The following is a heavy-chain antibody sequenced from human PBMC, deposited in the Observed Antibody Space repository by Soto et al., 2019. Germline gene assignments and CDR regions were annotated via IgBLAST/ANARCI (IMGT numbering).Heavy chain of an antibody. Sequence: QVQLQQWGAGLLKPSETLSLTCAVYGGSFSGYYWSWIRQPPGKGLEWIGEINHSGSTNYNPSLSSRVTISVDPSKNQFSLKLSSVTAADTAVYYCARGLPKRGVLAARRGWFDPWGQGTLVTVSS. CDR3: ARGLPKRGVLAARRGWFDP. V-gene: IGHV4-34*01. J-gene: IGHJ5*02. CDR1: GGSFSGYY. CDR2: INHSGST. D-gene: IGHD6-6*01.